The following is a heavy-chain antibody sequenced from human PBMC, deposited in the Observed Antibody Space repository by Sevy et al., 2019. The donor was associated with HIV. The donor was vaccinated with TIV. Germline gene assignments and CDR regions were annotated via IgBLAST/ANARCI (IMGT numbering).Heavy chain of an antibody. CDR2: IIPIFGTA. Sequence: PGASVKVSCKASGGTFSSYAISWVRQAPGQGLEWMGGIIPIFGTANYAQKFQGRVTITADESTSTAYMELSSLRSEDTAVYYCARDLQWLRSTYYYGMDVWGQGTTVTVSS. CDR3: ARDLQWLRSTYYYGMDV. CDR1: GGTFSSYA. D-gene: IGHD5-12*01. V-gene: IGHV1-69*13. J-gene: IGHJ6*02.